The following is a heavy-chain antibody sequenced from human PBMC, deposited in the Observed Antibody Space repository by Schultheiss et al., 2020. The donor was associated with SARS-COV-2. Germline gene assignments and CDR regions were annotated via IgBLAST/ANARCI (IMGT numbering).Heavy chain of an antibody. CDR3: AHLPDYYDSSGSNWFDP. D-gene: IGHD3-22*01. CDR1: GGSFSGYYWS. V-gene: IGHV2-5*08. Sequence: QTLSLTCAVYGGSFSGYYWSWIRQPPGKALEWLALIYWNDDKRYSPSLKSRLTITKDTSKNQVVLTMTNMDPVDTATYYCAHLPDYYDSSGSNWFDPWGQGTLVTVSS. J-gene: IGHJ5*02. CDR2: IYWNDDK.